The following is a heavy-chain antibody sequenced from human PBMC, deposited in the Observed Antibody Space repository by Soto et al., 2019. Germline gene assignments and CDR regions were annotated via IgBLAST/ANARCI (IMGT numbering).Heavy chain of an antibody. V-gene: IGHV4-31*03. CDR3: ARADYGSNSGAFDI. CDR1: GGSINSGDYY. J-gene: IGHJ3*02. D-gene: IGHD4-17*01. CDR2: IYFSGST. Sequence: QVQLQESGPGLVKPSQTLSLTCTVSGGSINSGDYYWSWIRQHPGKGLEWIGHIYFSGSTSYNPSLKSRVTISINTSKNKFSLKLDSVTAADTAVYYCARADYGSNSGAFDIWGQGAMVTVSS.